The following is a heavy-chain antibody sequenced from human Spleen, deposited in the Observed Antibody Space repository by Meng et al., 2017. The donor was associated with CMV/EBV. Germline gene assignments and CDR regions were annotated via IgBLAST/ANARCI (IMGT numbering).Heavy chain of an antibody. V-gene: IGHV4-34*01. D-gene: IGHD6-13*01. CDR1: GGSCSGYY. Sequence: LTCAVYGGSCSGYYWSWIRQPPGKGLEWIGEINHSGSTNYNPSLKSRVTISVDTSKNQFSLKLSSVTAADTAVYYCARGIAAAGTDYWGQGTLVTVSS. CDR3: ARGIAAAGTDY. CDR2: INHSGST. J-gene: IGHJ4*02.